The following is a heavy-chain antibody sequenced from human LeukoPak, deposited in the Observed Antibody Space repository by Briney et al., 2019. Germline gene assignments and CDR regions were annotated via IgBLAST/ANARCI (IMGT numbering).Heavy chain of an antibody. Sequence: PSETLSLTCTVSGGSISKYYWSSLRQPPGKGLEWIGYIYYSGSTNYNPSLKSRVTISVDTSKNQFSLKLSPVAAADTAVYYCARYGIAVAGDAFDIWGQGTMVTVSS. D-gene: IGHD6-19*01. CDR1: GGSISKYY. CDR2: IYYSGST. J-gene: IGHJ3*02. CDR3: ARYGIAVAGDAFDI. V-gene: IGHV4-59*01.